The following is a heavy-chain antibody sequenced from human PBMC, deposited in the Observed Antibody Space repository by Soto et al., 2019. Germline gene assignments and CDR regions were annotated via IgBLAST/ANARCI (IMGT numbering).Heavy chain of an antibody. V-gene: IGHV1-3*01. CDR2: INAGNGNT. Sequence: ASVKVSCKASGYTFTSYAMHWVRQAPGQRLEWMGWINAGNGNTKYSQKFQGRVTITRDTSTSTAYMELSSLRSEDTAVYYCAALIAMVPSYYYGMDVWGQGTMVIVSS. CDR1: GYTFTSYA. D-gene: IGHD5-18*01. J-gene: IGHJ6*02. CDR3: AALIAMVPSYYYGMDV.